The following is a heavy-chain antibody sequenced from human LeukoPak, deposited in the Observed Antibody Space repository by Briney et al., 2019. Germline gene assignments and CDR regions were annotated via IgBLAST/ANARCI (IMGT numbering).Heavy chain of an antibody. J-gene: IGHJ5*02. Sequence: GGSLRLSCAASGFTFSNYWMHWVRQVSGKGLEWVSRISSDGSTTSYADFVKGRFTISRDSSKNTVYLQMNSLRGEDTAVYYCARDRPFCSGGTCNSGDYFDPWGQGTLVTVSS. V-gene: IGHV3-74*01. CDR3: ARDRPFCSGGTCNSGDYFDP. D-gene: IGHD2-15*01. CDR1: GFTFSNYW. CDR2: ISSDGSTT.